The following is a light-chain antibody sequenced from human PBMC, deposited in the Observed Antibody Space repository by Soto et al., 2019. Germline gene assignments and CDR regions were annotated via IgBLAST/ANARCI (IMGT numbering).Light chain of an antibody. CDR2: SNN. Sequence: QSVLTQPPSESGTPGQRVTISCSGSSSNIGSNTVNWYQQLPGTAPKLLIYSNNQRPSGVPDRFSGSKSGTSASLAISGLQSEDEADYYCAAWDDSLNGEVFGTGTKVTVL. CDR3: AAWDDSLNGEV. V-gene: IGLV1-44*01. CDR1: SSNIGSNT. J-gene: IGLJ1*01.